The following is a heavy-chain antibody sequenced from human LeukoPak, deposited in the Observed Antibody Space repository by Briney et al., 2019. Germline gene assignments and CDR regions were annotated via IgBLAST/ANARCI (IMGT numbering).Heavy chain of an antibody. J-gene: IGHJ4*02. D-gene: IGHD4-17*01. CDR1: GGTFSGYY. Sequence: PSETLSLTCAVYGGTFSGYYWSWIRQPPGKGLEWIGEINHGGSTNYNPSLKSRVTISVDTSKNQFSLKLSSVTAADTAVYYCARGLFPGQYGLRWYQIDYWGQGTLVTVSS. CDR2: INHGGST. CDR3: ARGLFPGQYGLRWYQIDY. V-gene: IGHV4-34*01.